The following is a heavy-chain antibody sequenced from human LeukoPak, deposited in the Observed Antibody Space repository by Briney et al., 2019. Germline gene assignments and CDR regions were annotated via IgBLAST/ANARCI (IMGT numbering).Heavy chain of an antibody. V-gene: IGHV3-74*01. Sequence: GGSLRLSCAASGFAFDKYWMHWVRQTPGKGLVWVSRINGDGSTTSYADSVKGGFTISRDNAKNTLYLQMSSLRAEDTAVYYCATGNYYDSRGYYTFGHWGQGTLVTVSS. CDR1: GFAFDKYW. CDR3: ATGNYYDSRGYYTFGH. CDR2: INGDGSTT. D-gene: IGHD3-22*01. J-gene: IGHJ4*02.